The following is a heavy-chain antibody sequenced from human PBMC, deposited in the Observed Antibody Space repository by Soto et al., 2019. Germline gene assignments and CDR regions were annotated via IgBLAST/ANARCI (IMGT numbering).Heavy chain of an antibody. CDR2: IFYAGST. CDR1: GDSISNSRYY. V-gene: IGHV4-39*02. CDR3: ARDLSSSSFSTYYFDY. Sequence: SETLSLTCTVSGDSISNSRYYWGWIRQPPGKGLEWIASIFYAGSTYYNPSLKSRVTISVDTSKNQFSLKLSSVTAADTAVYYCARDLSSSSFSTYYFDYWGQGTLVTVSS. D-gene: IGHD6-6*01. J-gene: IGHJ4*02.